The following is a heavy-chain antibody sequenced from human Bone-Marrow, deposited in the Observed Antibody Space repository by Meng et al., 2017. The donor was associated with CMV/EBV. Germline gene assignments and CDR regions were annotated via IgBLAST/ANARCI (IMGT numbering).Heavy chain of an antibody. CDR1: GYSISSGYY. V-gene: IGHV4-38-2*02. Sequence: SETLSLTCTVSGYSISSGYYWGWIRQPPGKGLEGFGNIYHSGSTYYNPSLKSRVTISVDTSKNQFSLKLSSVTAADTAVYYWARDLVVVVPAGNYYYYYGKDVWGQGTTVTVSS. CDR3: ARDLVVVVPAGNYYYYYGKDV. D-gene: IGHD2-2*01. J-gene: IGHJ6*02. CDR2: IYHSGST.